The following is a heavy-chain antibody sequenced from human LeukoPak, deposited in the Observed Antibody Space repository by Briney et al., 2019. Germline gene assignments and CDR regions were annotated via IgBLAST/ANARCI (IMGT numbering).Heavy chain of an antibody. CDR1: GGSISSYY. V-gene: IGHV4-59*01. CDR3: ARDGAAAGSNWFDP. D-gene: IGHD6-13*01. J-gene: IGHJ5*02. Sequence: SETLSLTCTVSGGSISSYYWSWIRQPPGKGLEWIGYIYYSGSTNYNPSLKRRVTISVDTSKNQFSLKLSSVTAADTAVYYCARDGAAAGSNWFDPWGQGTLVTVSS. CDR2: IYYSGST.